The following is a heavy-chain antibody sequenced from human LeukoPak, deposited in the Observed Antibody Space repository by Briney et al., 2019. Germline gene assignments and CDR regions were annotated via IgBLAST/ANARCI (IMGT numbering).Heavy chain of an antibody. CDR3: ARRVLLHGMDV. V-gene: IGHV1-18*01. Sequence: ASVKVSCKASGYTFTSYAMHWVRQAPGQRLEWMGWINAYNGNTNYAQKLQGRVTMTTDTSTSTAYMELRSLRSDDTAVYYCARRVLLHGMDVWGQGTTVTVSS. CDR2: INAYNGNT. CDR1: GYTFTSYA. J-gene: IGHJ6*02. D-gene: IGHD3-10*01.